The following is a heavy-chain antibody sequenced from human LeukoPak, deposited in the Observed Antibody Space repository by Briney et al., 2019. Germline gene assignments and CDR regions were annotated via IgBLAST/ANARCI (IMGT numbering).Heavy chain of an antibody. J-gene: IGHJ4*02. CDR1: GGSIDSDY. V-gene: IGHV4-59*08. Sequence: SETLSLTCTVSGGSIDSDYWTWIRQSPGKGLEWVGYAYYSGSATYNPSLKSRVTISVETSKNQFSLSLNSVTAADPAVYYCARLSYTSGWYEVDYWGQGTLVTVSS. D-gene: IGHD6-19*01. CDR2: AYYSGSA. CDR3: ARLSYTSGWYEVDY.